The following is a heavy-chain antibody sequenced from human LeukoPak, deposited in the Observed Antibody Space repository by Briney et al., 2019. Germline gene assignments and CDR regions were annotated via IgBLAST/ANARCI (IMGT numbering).Heavy chain of an antibody. CDR2: ISGSGGST. V-gene: IGHV3-23*01. CDR3: AKSPPVSSGWYGAIAGYFDY. D-gene: IGHD6-19*01. CDR1: GFTFSSYA. J-gene: IGHJ4*02. Sequence: PGGSLRLSCAASGFTFSSYAMSWVRQAPGKGLEWVSAISGSGGSTYYADSVKGRFTISRDNSKNTLYLQMNSLRAEDTAVYYCAKSPPVSSGWYGAIAGYFDYWGQGTLVTVSS.